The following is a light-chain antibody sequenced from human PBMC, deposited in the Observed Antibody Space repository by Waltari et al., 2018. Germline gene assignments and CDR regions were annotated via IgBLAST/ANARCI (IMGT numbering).Light chain of an antibody. CDR2: GKN. CDR1: SFNIYY. Sequence: SSELTQDPAVSVALGQTVRITCKGDSFNIYYGRWCRQKPGQSPELVIYGKNNRPAGIPDRFSASSSGNTASLTITGAQAEDEAVYYCTSRDLSGDVVFGGGTQVTVL. V-gene: IGLV3-19*01. J-gene: IGLJ2*01. CDR3: TSRDLSGDVV.